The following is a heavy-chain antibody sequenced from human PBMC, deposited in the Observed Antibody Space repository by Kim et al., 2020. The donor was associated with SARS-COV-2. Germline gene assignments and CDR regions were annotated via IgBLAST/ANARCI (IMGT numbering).Heavy chain of an antibody. J-gene: IGHJ4*02. Sequence: WGSLRLSCDGSGFTFSSYAMQWVRQAPGKGLEWVAVISYTGNNKYSIDSVKGRFAISRDDSKNTVYLEMRRLRPEDTAVYYCARDSRKYCSQGSCLSADSWGEGPLVTVSS. D-gene: IGHD2-15*01. CDR1: GFTFSSYA. CDR2: ISYTGNNK. V-gene: IGHV3-30*09. CDR3: ARDSRKYCSQGSCLSADS.